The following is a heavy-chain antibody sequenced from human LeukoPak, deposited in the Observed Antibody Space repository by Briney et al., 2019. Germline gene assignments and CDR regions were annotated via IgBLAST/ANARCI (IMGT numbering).Heavy chain of an antibody. V-gene: IGHV4-59*01. CDR2: IYYSGST. D-gene: IGHD4-17*01. CDR3: ASYDYGDLGFGY. Sequence: SETLSLTCTVSGGSISSYYWSWIRQPPGKGLEWIGYIYYSGSTNYNPSLKSRVTISVDTSKNQFSLKLSSVTAADTAMYYCASYDYGDLGFGYWGQGTLVTVSS. J-gene: IGHJ4*02. CDR1: GGSISSYY.